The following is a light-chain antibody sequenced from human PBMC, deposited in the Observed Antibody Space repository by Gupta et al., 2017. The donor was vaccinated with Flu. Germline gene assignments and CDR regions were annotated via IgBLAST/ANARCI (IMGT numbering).Light chain of an antibody. J-gene: IGKJ1*01. CDR2: AAS. V-gene: IGKV1-39*01. CDR1: QRISSY. Sequence: PSSLSASVGDRVTITCRASQRISSYLNWYQQKPGKAPKLLIYAASRVKSGVPSRFSGSGSGTDFTLTISRLQPEDFANYYCQQSDSTPRTFGQGTKVEIK. CDR3: QQSDSTPRT.